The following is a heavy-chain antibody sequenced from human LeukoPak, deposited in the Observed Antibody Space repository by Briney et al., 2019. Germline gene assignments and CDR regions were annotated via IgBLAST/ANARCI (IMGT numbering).Heavy chain of an antibody. CDR1: GFTFSRYW. J-gene: IGHJ5*02. D-gene: IGHD1-26*01. Sequence: PGGSLRLSCAASGFTFSRYWMSCVRQAPGKGLEWVANIKQEGSEKYYVDSVKGRFTISRDNAKNLLYLQMSSLRAEDTAVYYCAREGSYRNWFDPWGQGTLVTVSS. V-gene: IGHV3-7*05. CDR2: IKQEGSEK. CDR3: AREGSYRNWFDP.